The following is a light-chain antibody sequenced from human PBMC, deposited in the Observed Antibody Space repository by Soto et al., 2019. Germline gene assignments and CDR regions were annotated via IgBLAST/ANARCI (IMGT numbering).Light chain of an antibody. Sequence: EIVLTQSPGTLSLSPGERATLSCRASQSIRSHYVAWYQQKPGQAPRLLIYAASSRPTGVPDRFSGAESGTDFTFSISRMEPEHFAVYCCQVYRSSVTFGKATE. J-gene: IGKJ1*01. V-gene: IGKV3-20*01. CDR1: QSIRSHY. CDR2: AAS. CDR3: QVYRSSVT.